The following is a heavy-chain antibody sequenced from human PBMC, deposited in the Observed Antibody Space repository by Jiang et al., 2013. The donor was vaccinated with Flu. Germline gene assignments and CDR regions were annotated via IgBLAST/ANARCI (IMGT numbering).Heavy chain of an antibody. D-gene: IGHD2-21*02. CDR3: AKDVVVVTADTFDI. Sequence: QLVESGGGLVQPGGSLRLSCAASGFTFSNYAMAWVRQPPGKGLEWVSTIGGRGVITHYADSVKGRFTISRDNSKNTVYLQMNSLRVEDTAVYYCAKDVVVVTADTFDIWGQGTTVTVSS. J-gene: IGHJ3*02. CDR1: GFTFSNYA. CDR2: IGGRGVIT. V-gene: IGHV3-23*04.